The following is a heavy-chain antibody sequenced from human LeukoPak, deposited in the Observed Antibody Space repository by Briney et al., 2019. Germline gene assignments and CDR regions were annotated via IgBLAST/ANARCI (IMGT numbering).Heavy chain of an antibody. V-gene: IGHV3-23*01. Sequence: GGSLRLSCAASGFTFSSYAMSWVRQAPGKGLEWVSSISGSGGDTYYGDSAKGRFAISRDNSKNTLYLQMNSLRAEDTAVYYCAKGPHYDSSGYSDYWGQGTLVTVSS. J-gene: IGHJ4*02. D-gene: IGHD3-22*01. CDR1: GFTFSSYA. CDR2: ISGSGGDT. CDR3: AKGPHYDSSGYSDY.